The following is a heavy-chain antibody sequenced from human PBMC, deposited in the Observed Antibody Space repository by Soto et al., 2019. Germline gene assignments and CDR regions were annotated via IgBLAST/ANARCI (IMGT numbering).Heavy chain of an antibody. CDR3: ARDTYSSGWYMVWFDP. CDR2: INAGNGNT. J-gene: IGHJ5*02. Sequence: ASVKVSCKASGYTFTSYAMHWVRQAPGQRIEWMGWINAGNGNTKYSQKFQGRVTITRDTSASTAYMELSSLRSEDTAVYYCARDTYSSGWYMVWFDPWGQGTLVTVSS. D-gene: IGHD6-19*01. V-gene: IGHV1-3*01. CDR1: GYTFTSYA.